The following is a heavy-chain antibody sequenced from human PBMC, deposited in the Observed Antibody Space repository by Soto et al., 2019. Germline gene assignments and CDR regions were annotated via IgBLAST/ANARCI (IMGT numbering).Heavy chain of an antibody. D-gene: IGHD6-13*01. CDR1: GFTFSDYY. J-gene: IGHJ5*02. CDR2: ISSSSGST. CDR3: ARAAVAAPAAGSLNWFDP. Sequence: GGSLRLSCAASGFTFSDYYMSWIRQAPGKGLEYISYISSSSGSTNYADSVKGRFTISRDNAKNSLYLQMNSLRAEDTAVYYCARAAVAAPAAGSLNWFDPWGQGTLVTVSS. V-gene: IGHV3-11*06.